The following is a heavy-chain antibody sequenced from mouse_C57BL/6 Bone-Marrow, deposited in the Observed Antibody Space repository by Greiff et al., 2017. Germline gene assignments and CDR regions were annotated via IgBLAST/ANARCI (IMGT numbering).Heavy chain of an antibody. V-gene: IGHV5-17*01. J-gene: IGHJ3*01. D-gene: IGHD2-4*01. CDR1: GFTFSDYG. CDR3: ARDDYDWFAY. Sequence: EVQLVESGGGLVKPGGSLKLSCAASGFTFSDYGMHWVRQAPEKGLEWVAYISSGSSTIYYADTVKGRFTISRDNAKNTLFLQMTSRRSEDTAMYYWARDDYDWFAYWGQGTLVTVSA. CDR2: ISSGSSTI.